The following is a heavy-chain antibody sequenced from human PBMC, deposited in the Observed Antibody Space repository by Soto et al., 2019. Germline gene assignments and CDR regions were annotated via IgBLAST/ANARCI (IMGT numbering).Heavy chain of an antibody. D-gene: IGHD3-22*01. CDR3: AHRPYYYDSSGSFDY. Sequence: SGPTLVNPTQTLTLTCTFSGFSLCTSGVGVGWIRQPPGKALEWLALIYWNDDKRYSPSLKSRLTITKDTSKNQVVLTMTNMDPVDTATYYCAHRPYYYDSSGSFDYWGQGTLVTVSS. CDR2: IYWNDDK. J-gene: IGHJ4*02. V-gene: IGHV2-5*01. CDR1: GFSLCTSGVG.